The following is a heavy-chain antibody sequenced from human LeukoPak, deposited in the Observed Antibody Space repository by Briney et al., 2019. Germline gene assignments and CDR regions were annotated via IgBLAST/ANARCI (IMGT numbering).Heavy chain of an antibody. CDR3: ARVAYGSGSRLIDC. V-gene: IGHV4-39*07. CDR1: GGSINSSNYN. Sequence: SETLSLTCTVSGGSINSSNYNWGWIRQPPRRGPEWLASVYYSGLTYYNSSLKSRVSISVDTSKNQFSLKLTSVTAADTAVYYCARVAYGSGSRLIDCWGRGTLVTISS. D-gene: IGHD3-10*01. J-gene: IGHJ4*02. CDR2: VYYSGLT.